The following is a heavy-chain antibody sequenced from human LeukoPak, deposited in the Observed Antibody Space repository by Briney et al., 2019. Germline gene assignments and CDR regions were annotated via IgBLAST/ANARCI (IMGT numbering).Heavy chain of an antibody. J-gene: IGHJ4*02. V-gene: IGHV3-23*01. CDR3: AKRYGLGRPPFDY. D-gene: IGHD3-10*01. Sequence: GVSLRLSCAASGFTFSSYGMSWVRQAPGKGLEWVSDISGTGANTYYADSVKGRFTISRDNSKNTLYLQMNSLRGEDTAVYSCAKRYGLGRPPFDYWGRGALVTV. CDR2: ISGTGANT. CDR1: GFTFSSYG.